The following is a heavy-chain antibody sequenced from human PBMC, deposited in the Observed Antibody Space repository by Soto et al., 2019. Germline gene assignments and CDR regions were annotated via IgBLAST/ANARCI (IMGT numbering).Heavy chain of an antibody. V-gene: IGHV3-43*01. CDR2: ISWDGGST. J-gene: IGHJ6*02. CDR3: AKDMRLSRYYRLCMDV. Sequence: EVQLVESGGVVVQPGGSLRLSCAASGFTFDDYTMHWVRQAPGKGLEWVSLISWDGGSTYYADSVKGRFTISRDNSKNSLYLQINSLRTEDTALYYCAKDMRLSRYYRLCMDVWGQGTTVTVSS. D-gene: IGHD3-22*01. CDR1: GFTFDDYT.